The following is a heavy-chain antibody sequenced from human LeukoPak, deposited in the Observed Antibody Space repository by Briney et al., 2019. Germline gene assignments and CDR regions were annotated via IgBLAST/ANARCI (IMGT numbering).Heavy chain of an antibody. J-gene: IGHJ4*02. CDR2: IKQDGSEK. Sequence: PGGSLRLSCAVSGFTFSSYWMSWVRQAPGKGLEWVANIKQDGSEKYYADSVKGRFTISRDNAKNSLYLQMNSLRAEDTAVYYCASGRGSYYGGPPPAHYWGQGTLVTVSS. CDR3: ASGRGSYYGGPPPAHY. D-gene: IGHD1-26*01. CDR1: GFTFSSYW. V-gene: IGHV3-7*01.